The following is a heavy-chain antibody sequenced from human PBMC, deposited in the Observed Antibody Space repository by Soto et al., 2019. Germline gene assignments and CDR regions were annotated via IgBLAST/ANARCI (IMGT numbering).Heavy chain of an antibody. V-gene: IGHV3-9*01. J-gene: IGHJ3*02. CDR2: ISWNSRSI. D-gene: IGHD1-26*01. Sequence: EVQLVESGGGLVQPGRSLRLSCAASGFTVDDYAMHWVRRAPGKRLEWVSGISWNSRSIGYADSVKGRFTISRDNAKNCLYQQMNSLRAEDTAVYYCAKDWMGANAFDIWGQGTMVTVSS. CDR3: AKDWMGANAFDI. CDR1: GFTVDDYA.